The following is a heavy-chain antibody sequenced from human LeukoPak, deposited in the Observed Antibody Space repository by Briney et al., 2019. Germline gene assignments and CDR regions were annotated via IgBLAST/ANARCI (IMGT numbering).Heavy chain of an antibody. J-gene: IGHJ4*02. CDR2: IYYSGST. CDR3: ARTSRTTVTSGGYFDS. V-gene: IGHV4-31*11. Sequence: SETLSLTCAVYGGSFSGYYWSWIRQRPGKGLECIGYIYYSGSTYYNPSLKSRLAISVDTSRNQFSLKVISVTAADTAVYYCARTSRTTVTSGGYFDSWGQGILVTVSS. CDR1: GGSFSGYY. D-gene: IGHD4-17*01.